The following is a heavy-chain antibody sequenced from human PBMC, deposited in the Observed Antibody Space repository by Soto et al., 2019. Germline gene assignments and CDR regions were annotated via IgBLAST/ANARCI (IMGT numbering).Heavy chain of an antibody. V-gene: IGHV3-11*06. CDR2: ISTSSSYT. J-gene: IGHJ4*02. CDR1: GFTFSDYY. CDR3: ARRYCVAGSCYYFDY. Sequence: QVQLVESGGGLVKPGGSLRLSCAASGFTFSDYYMSWIRQAPGKGLEWVSYISTSSSYTNYADSVKGRFTISRDNAKNSLYLQMNSLRAEDTAGYYCARRYCVAGSCYYFDYWGQGTLVTVSS. D-gene: IGHD2-15*01.